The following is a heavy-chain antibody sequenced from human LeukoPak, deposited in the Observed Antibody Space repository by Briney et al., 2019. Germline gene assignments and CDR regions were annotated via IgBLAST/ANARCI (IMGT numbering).Heavy chain of an antibody. J-gene: IGHJ4*02. CDR3: ARGFDWSEYYFDY. Sequence: ASVKVSCKASGYTFTGYYIHWVRQAPGQGLEWMGWINPDSGDTNYAQKFQGRVTMTRDTSISTAYMELSRLRSDDTALYYCARGFDWSEYYFDYWGQGTLVTVSS. D-gene: IGHD3-9*01. CDR2: INPDSGDT. V-gene: IGHV1-2*02. CDR1: GYTFTGYY.